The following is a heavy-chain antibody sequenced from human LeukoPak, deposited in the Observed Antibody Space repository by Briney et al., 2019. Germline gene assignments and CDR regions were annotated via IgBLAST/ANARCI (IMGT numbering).Heavy chain of an antibody. D-gene: IGHD3-10*01. CDR3: ARLQRESYYNL. Sequence: PSETLSPTCAVYGGSFSGYYWSWIRQPPGKGLEWIGEINHSGSTNYNPSLKSRVTISVDTSKNQFSLKLSSVTAADTAVYYCARLQRESYYNLWGQGTLVTVSS. CDR1: GGSFSGYY. V-gene: IGHV4-34*01. J-gene: IGHJ4*02. CDR2: INHSGST.